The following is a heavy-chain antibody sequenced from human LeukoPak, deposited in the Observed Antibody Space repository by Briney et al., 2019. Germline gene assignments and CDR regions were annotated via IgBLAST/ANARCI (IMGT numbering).Heavy chain of an antibody. CDR2: IIPILGIA. CDR1: GGTFSSYA. Sequence: SVKVSCKASGGTFSSYAISWVRQAPGQGLEWMGRIIPILGIANYAQKFQGRVTITADKSTSTAYMELSSLRSEDTAVYYCARGPVGATRLDYWGQETLVTVSS. CDR3: ARGPVGATRLDY. V-gene: IGHV1-69*04. J-gene: IGHJ4*02. D-gene: IGHD1-26*01.